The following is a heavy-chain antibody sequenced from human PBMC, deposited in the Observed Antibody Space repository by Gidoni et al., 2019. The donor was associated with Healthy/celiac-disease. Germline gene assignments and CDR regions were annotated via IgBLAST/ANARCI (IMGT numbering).Heavy chain of an antibody. D-gene: IGHD2-21*02. V-gene: IGHV3-13*04. Sequence: EVQLVESGGGLVQPGGSLRLACAASGFPFSRYDMHWVRQATGKGLEWVSAIGTAGDTYYPGSVKGRFTISRENAKNSLYLQMNSLRAGDTAVYYCARGPKKYCGGDCYGAFDIWGQGTMVTVSS. J-gene: IGHJ3*02. CDR3: ARGPKKYCGGDCYGAFDI. CDR1: GFPFSRYD. CDR2: IGTAGDT.